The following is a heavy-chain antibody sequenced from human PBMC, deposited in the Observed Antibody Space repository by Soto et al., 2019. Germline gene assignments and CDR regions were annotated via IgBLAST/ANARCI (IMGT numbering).Heavy chain of an antibody. Sequence: QVQLVQSGAEVKKPGSSVKVSCKASGGTFSSYTISWVRQAPGQGLEWMGRIIPILGIANYAQKFQGRVTITADKSTSTAYMELSSLRSEDTAVYYGARGRYSNRPYCYFDLWGRGTMVTVSS. CDR2: IIPILGIA. CDR1: GGTFSSYT. D-gene: IGHD4-4*01. CDR3: ARGRYSNRPYCYFDL. J-gene: IGHJ2*01. V-gene: IGHV1-69*02.